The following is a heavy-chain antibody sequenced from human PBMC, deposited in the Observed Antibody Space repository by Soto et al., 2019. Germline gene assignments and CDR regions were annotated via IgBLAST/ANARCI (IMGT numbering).Heavy chain of an antibody. D-gene: IGHD6-13*01. V-gene: IGHV3-48*02. J-gene: IGHJ5*02. CDR2: ISSSSSTI. CDR1: GFTFSSYS. Sequence: ESGGGLVQPGGSLRLSCAASGFTFSSYSMNWVRQAPGKGLEWVSYISSSSSTIYYADSVKGRFTISRDNAKNSLYLQMNSLRDEDTAVYYCARDLAGYSSSRFDPWGQGTLVTVSS. CDR3: ARDLAGYSSSRFDP.